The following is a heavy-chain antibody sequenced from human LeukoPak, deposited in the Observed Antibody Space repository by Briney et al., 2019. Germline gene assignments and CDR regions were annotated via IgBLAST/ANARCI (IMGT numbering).Heavy chain of an antibody. CDR3: AREDLGAAYFDF. Sequence: SQTLSLTCAISGDSVSSNSVAWNWIRQSPSRGLEWLGRTYYRSKWYNDYAVSVKSRIIINPDTSKNQFSLQLNSVTPDDTAVYYCAREDLGAAYFDFWGQGTLVTVSS. V-gene: IGHV6-1*01. J-gene: IGHJ4*02. CDR2: TYYRSKWYN. D-gene: IGHD3-16*01. CDR1: GDSVSSNSVA.